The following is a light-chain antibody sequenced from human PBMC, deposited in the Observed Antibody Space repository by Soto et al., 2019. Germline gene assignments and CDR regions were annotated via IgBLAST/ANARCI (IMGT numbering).Light chain of an antibody. CDR3: QQLNSYPGT. V-gene: IGKV1-9*01. Sequence: IKLTEYPTSLYASGGDSVTITCRASQGISRYLSWYQQKPGRAPKLLISAASTLQSGVPARFSGSGSGTEFTLSITCLQPEDFATYYCQQLNSYPGTFGGGTKVDIK. CDR2: AAS. CDR1: QGISRY. J-gene: IGKJ4*01.